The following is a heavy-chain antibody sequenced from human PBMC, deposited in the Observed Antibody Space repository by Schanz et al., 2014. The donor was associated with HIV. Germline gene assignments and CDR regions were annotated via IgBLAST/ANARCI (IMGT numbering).Heavy chain of an antibody. V-gene: IGHV3-9*01. D-gene: IGHD3-9*01. J-gene: IGHJ4*02. CDR3: AKDAARIYYDILTGPFDS. CDR2: ISWNRGSI. CDR1: GFTFTNAW. Sequence: EVQLVESGGGLVKRGGSLRLSCAASGFTFTNAWMSWVRQAPGKGLEWVSGISWNRGSIGYAESVKGRFTISRDNAKNSLYLQMNSLRGEDTALYYCAKDAARIYYDILTGPFDSWGQGTLVTVSS.